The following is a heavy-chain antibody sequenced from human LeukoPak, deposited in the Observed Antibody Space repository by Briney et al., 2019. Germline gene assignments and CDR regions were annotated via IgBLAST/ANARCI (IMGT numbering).Heavy chain of an antibody. Sequence: SETLSLTCTVSGGSVSSSSYFWGWIRQPPGKGLEYIGSIYYSGLSYYNPSLQSRVTVSIDTSKNQFSLKLTSVTAADTAVYYCARQQWPVSTFYYFDYWGQGTLVAVSS. D-gene: IGHD6-19*01. CDR2: IYYSGLS. V-gene: IGHV4-39*07. CDR1: GGSVSSSSYF. J-gene: IGHJ4*02. CDR3: ARQQWPVSTFYYFDY.